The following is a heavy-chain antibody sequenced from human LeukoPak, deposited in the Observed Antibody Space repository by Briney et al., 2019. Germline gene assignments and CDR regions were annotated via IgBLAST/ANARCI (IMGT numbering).Heavy chain of an antibody. J-gene: IGHJ3*02. CDR2: IDTAGGT. CDR3: ARRRYGLGSYSDAFDI. CDR1: GFTFISYD. D-gene: IGHD3-10*01. V-gene: IGHV3-13*04. Sequence: GGSLRLSCAASGFTFISYDMHWVRQPTGKGLEWVSGIDTAGGTYYAGSVKGRLTISRENAKNSLSLQMNSLRAGDTAVYYCARRRYGLGSYSDAFDIWGQGTMVTVSS.